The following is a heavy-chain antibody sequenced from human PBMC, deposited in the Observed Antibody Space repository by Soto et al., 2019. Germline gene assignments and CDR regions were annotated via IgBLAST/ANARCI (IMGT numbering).Heavy chain of an antibody. D-gene: IGHD5-12*01. CDR3: ARGWLRDPWMY. CDR2: ISASSIYI. J-gene: IGHJ4*02. CDR1: GVIFSSYS. V-gene: IGHV3-21*01. Sequence: EVLLVESGGGLVKPGGSLRLSCAASGVIFSSYSMNWVRQAPGKGLEWVSSISASSIYIYYADSLNGRFTLSRDNAYNSLYLQMNSLRADDTAVYYCARGWLRDPWMYWGQGTLVTVSS.